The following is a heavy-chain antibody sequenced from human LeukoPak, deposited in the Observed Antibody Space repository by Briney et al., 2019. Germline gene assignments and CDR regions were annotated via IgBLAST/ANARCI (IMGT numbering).Heavy chain of an antibody. J-gene: IGHJ4*02. D-gene: IGHD4-17*01. Sequence: GGSLRLSCAASGFTFSSYWMSWVRQAPGKGLEWVSYISSSGSTIYYADSVKGRFTISRDNAKNSLYLQMNSLRAEDTAVYYCARDDYGDYRRSDYFDYWGQGTLVTVSS. V-gene: IGHV3-48*04. CDR3: ARDDYGDYRRSDYFDY. CDR1: GFTFSSYW. CDR2: ISSSGSTI.